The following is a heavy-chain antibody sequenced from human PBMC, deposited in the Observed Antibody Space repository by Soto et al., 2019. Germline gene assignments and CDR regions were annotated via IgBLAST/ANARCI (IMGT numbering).Heavy chain of an antibody. CDR2: ITDNGGST. Sequence: GGSLRLSCAASGFTFSRDGMSWVRQAPGKGPEWVSFITDNGGSTYYADSVKGRFTISRDNTKNTLFLQMNSLRAEDTAVYYCAKERATTTAFDYWGQGALVTVSS. CDR3: AKERATTTAFDY. V-gene: IGHV3-23*01. J-gene: IGHJ4*02. D-gene: IGHD4-17*01. CDR1: GFTFSRDG.